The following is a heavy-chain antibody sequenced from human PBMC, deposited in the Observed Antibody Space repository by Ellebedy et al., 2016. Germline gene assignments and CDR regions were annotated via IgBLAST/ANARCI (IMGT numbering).Heavy chain of an antibody. CDR3: AKPPRASYTSYFDY. D-gene: IGHD3-16*02. CDR1: GFTFSSYA. V-gene: IGHV3-23*01. Sequence: GESLKISCAASGFTFSSYAMSWVRQAPGKGLEWVSAISGSGGSTYYADSVKGRFTISRDNSKNTLYLQMNSLRAEDTAVYYCAKPPRASYTSYFDYWGQGTLVTVSS. CDR2: ISGSGGST. J-gene: IGHJ4*02.